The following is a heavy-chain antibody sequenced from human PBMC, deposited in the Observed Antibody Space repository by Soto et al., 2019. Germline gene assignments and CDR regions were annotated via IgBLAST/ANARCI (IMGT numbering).Heavy chain of an antibody. CDR3: AGGGIQ. CDR1: GYTFNSHE. D-gene: IGHD3-16*01. Sequence: EVLLVESGGGSRQPGGSLRLSCVASGYTFNSHEMNWVRQAPGKGLEWISSISGSGTTNYAESVKGRFTISRDNAHKAPFLEKEDLRGEGKAGYYLAGGGIQRGQGTLGTVSP. CDR2: ISGSGTT. J-gene: IGHJ4*02. V-gene: IGHV3-48*03.